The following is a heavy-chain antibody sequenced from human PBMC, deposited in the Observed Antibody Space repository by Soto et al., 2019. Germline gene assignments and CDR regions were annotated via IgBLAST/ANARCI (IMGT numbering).Heavy chain of an antibody. J-gene: IGHJ5*02. CDR3: ARVPWGSYPTWFDP. D-gene: IGHD1-26*01. Sequence: QVQLVQSGAEVKKPGSSVKVSCKASGGTFSSYTISWVRQAPGQGLEWMGRIIPILGIANYAQKFQGRVTITADKSTSTAYMELSSLRSEDTAVYYCARVPWGSYPTWFDPWGQGTLVTVSS. CDR1: GGTFSSYT. CDR2: IIPILGIA. V-gene: IGHV1-69*02.